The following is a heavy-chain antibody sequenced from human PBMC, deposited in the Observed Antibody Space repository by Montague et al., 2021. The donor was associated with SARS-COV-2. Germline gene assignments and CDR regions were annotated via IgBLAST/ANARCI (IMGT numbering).Heavy chain of an antibody. CDR1: GGSINSTTYY. J-gene: IGHJ3*01. D-gene: IGHD5-18*01. CDR3: ARHFPSGYTFGLDAFDL. CDR2: VYYTGSN. V-gene: IGHV4-39*01. Sequence: SETLSLTCTVSGGSINSTTYYWAWIRQPPGKGLEWIGSVYYTGSNYYNPSLQSRGTMSVDTSKKQFSLKLSSVTAADTGVYYCARHFPSGYTFGLDAFDLWGQGTMVTLSS.